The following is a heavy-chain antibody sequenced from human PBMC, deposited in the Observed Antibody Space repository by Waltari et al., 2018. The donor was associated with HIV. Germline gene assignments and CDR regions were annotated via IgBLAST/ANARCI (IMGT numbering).Heavy chain of an antibody. Sequence: RYGMHWVRQAPGKGLEWVAVIWYDGTNKYYSDSVKGRFTISRDNSKNTLYLQMNNLRVEDTAVYYCAIPAAPADWKDVWSDLDVWGPGTTVSVSS. J-gene: IGHJ6*02. D-gene: IGHD1-1*01. V-gene: IGHV3-33*01. CDR2: IWYDGTNK. CDR1: RYG. CDR3: AIPAAPADWKDVWSDLDV.